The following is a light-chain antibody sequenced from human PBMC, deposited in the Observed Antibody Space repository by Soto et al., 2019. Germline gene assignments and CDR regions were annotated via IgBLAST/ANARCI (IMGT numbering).Light chain of an antibody. CDR3: QQYDNLPIT. J-gene: IGKJ5*01. CDR2: DAS. CDR1: QSISNW. V-gene: IGKV1-33*01. Sequence: IQLTQSPSSLYASVGDRVTITCRASQSISNWLAWYQQKPGKAPKFLIYDASNLEPGVPSRFSGSGSGTDFTFSISSLQPEDIATYYCQQYDNLPITFGQGTRLEIK.